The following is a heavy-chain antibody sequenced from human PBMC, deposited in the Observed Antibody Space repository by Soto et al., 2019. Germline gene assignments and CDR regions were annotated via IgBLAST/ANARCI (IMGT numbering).Heavy chain of an antibody. CDR1: GGSISSGGYY. J-gene: IGHJ4*02. Sequence: SETLSLTCTVSGGSISSGGYYWSWIRQHPGKGLEWIGYIYYSGSTYYKPYLKSRVTISVDTSKNQFSLKLSSVTAADTAVYYCARDRGRRWPQENWGQGTLDTVSS. CDR2: IYYSGST. V-gene: IGHV4-31*03. CDR3: ARDRGRRWPQEN. D-gene: IGHD3-10*01.